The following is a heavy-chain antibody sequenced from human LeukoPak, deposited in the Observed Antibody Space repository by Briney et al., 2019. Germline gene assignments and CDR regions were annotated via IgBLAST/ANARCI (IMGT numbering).Heavy chain of an antibody. V-gene: IGHV4-38-2*02. J-gene: IGHJ6*03. D-gene: IGHD3-16*01. CDR1: GYSINSGYY. CDR2: IYHSGST. Sequence: SETLSLTCTVSGYSINSGYYWAWIRQPPGKGLQWIGSIYHSGSTYYNPSLKSRATISVDTSKNQFSLKLSSVTAADTAMYYCAREKIGTGTVLGKDYYYMDVWGKGTTVTVSS. CDR3: AREKIGTGTVLGKDYYYMDV.